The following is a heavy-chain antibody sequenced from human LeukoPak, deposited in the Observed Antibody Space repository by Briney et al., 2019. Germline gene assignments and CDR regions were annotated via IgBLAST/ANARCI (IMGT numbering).Heavy chain of an antibody. CDR2: IYYSGST. CDR1: GGSISSYY. D-gene: IGHD2-2*02. CDR3: ARGYCSSTSCYNLDY. J-gene: IGHJ4*02. Sequence: TSETLSLTCTVSGGSISSYYWSWIRQPPGRGLEWIGYIYYSGSTNYNPSLKSRVTISVDTSKNQFSLKLSSVTAADTAVYYCARGYCSSTSCYNLDYWGQGTLSPSPQ. V-gene: IGHV4-59*01.